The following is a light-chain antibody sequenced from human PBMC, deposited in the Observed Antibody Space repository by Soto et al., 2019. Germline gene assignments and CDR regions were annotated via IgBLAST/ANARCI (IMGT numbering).Light chain of an antibody. Sequence: VLTQSPGTLSLSPGERATLSCRASQTLSSRHLAWYQQKPGQAPRLLIYGSSSRATDIPDRFSGSGSGTDFTLTISTLEPEDFAIYYCQQYGYSRTFXQGTKLDIK. CDR3: QQYGYSRT. CDR2: GSS. CDR1: QTLSSRH. J-gene: IGKJ1*01. V-gene: IGKV3-20*01.